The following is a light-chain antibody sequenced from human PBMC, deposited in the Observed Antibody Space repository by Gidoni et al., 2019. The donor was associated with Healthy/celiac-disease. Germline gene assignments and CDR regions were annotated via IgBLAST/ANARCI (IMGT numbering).Light chain of an antibody. Sequence: EIVLPPSPGTLSLSPGERATLSCRASQSVSSGYFAWYQQKPGQAPRLPIYGASSRATGTPDRFSGSGSGTDFTLTISRLEPEDFAVYYCQQYGSSPGFTFGPGTKVDIK. V-gene: IGKV3-20*01. J-gene: IGKJ3*01. CDR2: GAS. CDR3: QQYGSSPGFT. CDR1: QSVSSGY.